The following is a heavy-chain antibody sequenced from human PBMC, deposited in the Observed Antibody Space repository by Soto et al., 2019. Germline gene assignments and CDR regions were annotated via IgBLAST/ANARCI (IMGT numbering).Heavy chain of an antibody. CDR3: SNAKNPLGYCSGGTCYAGAY. CDR1: GLPFSSYA. CDR2: MSYDGSNE. D-gene: IGHD2-15*01. Sequence: PGGSLRLSCAASGLPFSSYAMNWVRQAPGKGLEWVAVMSYDGSNEYYADSVRGRFTISRDNSQNTLYLQLNSLRPEDTAVYYCSNAKNPLGYCSGGTCYAGAYWGQGTLVTVSS. J-gene: IGHJ4*02. V-gene: IGHV3-30-3*02.